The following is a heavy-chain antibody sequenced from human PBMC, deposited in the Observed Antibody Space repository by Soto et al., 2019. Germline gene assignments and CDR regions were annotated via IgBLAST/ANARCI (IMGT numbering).Heavy chain of an antibody. CDR3: AKGPPGYIVVVVP. Sequence: GGSLRLSCAASVFTFSSYTMSWVRQAPGRGLEWVSGISGSGGSIDYADSAKGRFTISRDNSKNTLYLQMNSLRAEDTAVYYCAKGPPGYIVVVVPWGQGTLVTVSS. J-gene: IGHJ5*02. CDR2: ISGSGGSI. D-gene: IGHD2-15*01. CDR1: VFTFSSYT. V-gene: IGHV3-23*01.